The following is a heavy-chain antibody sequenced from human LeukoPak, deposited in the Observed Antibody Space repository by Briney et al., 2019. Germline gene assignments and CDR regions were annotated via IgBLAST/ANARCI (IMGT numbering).Heavy chain of an antibody. V-gene: IGHV4-34*01. Sequence: PSETLSLTCAVYGGSFSGYYWSWIRQPPGKGLEWIGEINHSGSTNYNPSLKSRVTISVDTSKNQFSLKLSSVTAADTAIYYCAKDRSSAWYLGVADYWGQGTLVTVSS. CDR2: INHSGST. J-gene: IGHJ4*02. CDR3: AKDRSSAWYLGVADY. D-gene: IGHD6-19*01. CDR1: GGSFSGYY.